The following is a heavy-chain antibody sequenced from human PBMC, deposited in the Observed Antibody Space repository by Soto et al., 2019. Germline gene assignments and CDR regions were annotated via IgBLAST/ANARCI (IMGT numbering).Heavy chain of an antibody. V-gene: IGHV4-39*01. Sequence: QLQLQESGPGLVKPSETLSLTCTVSGGSISSSSFYWGWIRQPPGKGLEWIGNIYYNGNTYYNASLRGRANIAVDTTKNQLSLKLISVTAADTAVYYCARLQIYCSCGTCYYYFDIWGQGTLVTDSS. J-gene: IGHJ4*02. D-gene: IGHD2-15*01. CDR1: GGSISSSSFY. CDR2: IYYNGNT. CDR3: ARLQIYCSCGTCYYYFDI.